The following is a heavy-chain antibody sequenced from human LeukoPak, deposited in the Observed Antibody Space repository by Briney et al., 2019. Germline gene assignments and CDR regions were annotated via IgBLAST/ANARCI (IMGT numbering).Heavy chain of an antibody. Sequence: ASVKVSCKASGYTFTGYYMHWVRQAPGQGLEWMGRINPNSGGTNFAQKFQGRVTMTRDTSISTAYMEVSRLRPDDTAVYYCARDRGPEWEPLNVPGIWGQGIMVTVSS. CDR2: INPNSGGT. D-gene: IGHD1-26*01. V-gene: IGHV1-2*06. CDR1: GYTFTGYY. CDR3: ARDRGPEWEPLNVPGI. J-gene: IGHJ3*02.